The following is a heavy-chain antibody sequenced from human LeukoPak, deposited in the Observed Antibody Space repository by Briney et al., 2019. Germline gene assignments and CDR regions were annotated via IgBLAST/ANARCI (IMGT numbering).Heavy chain of an antibody. CDR1: GFTFSSYS. CDR2: ISSSSSTI. Sequence: GGSLRLSCAASGFTFSSYSMNWFRQAPGKGLDWFSYISSSSSTIYYADSVKGRFTISRDNAKNSLYLQMNSLRAEDTAVYYCARVKGPQVPGYWFDPWGQGTLVTVSS. V-gene: IGHV3-48*04. CDR3: ARVKGPQVPGYWFDP. J-gene: IGHJ5*02.